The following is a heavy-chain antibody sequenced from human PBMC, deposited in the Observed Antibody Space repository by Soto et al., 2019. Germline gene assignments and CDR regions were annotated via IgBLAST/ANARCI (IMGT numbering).Heavy chain of an antibody. Sequence: GSLSISCLASCLPFSTSSLSWFRPTPGSGLEYVSAIGPNGNCPYYADSVKGRFTISRDNSENKLYLQMTSLRVEDSAPYSCVNELHISYWCWGRRTLVTVA. V-gene: IGHV3-64D*06. CDR2: IGPNGNCP. J-gene: IGHJ4*02. D-gene: IGHD2-21*01. CDR1: CLPFSTSS. CDR3: VNELHISYWC.